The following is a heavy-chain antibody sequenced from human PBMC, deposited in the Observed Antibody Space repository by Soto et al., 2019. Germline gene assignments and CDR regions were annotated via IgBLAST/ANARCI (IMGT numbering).Heavy chain of an antibody. Sequence: SETLSLTCTVSGGSISSGDDYWSWIRQPPGKGLEWIGYIYYSGSTYYNPSLKSRVTISVDTSKNQFSLKVSSVTAADTAVYYCARGNTPLDYWGQGTLVTVSS. J-gene: IGHJ4*02. CDR2: IYYSGST. D-gene: IGHD2-15*01. V-gene: IGHV4-30-4*01. CDR3: ARGNTPLDY. CDR1: GGSISSGDDY.